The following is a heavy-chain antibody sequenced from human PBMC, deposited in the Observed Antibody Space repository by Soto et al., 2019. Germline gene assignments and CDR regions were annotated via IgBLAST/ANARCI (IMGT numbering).Heavy chain of an antibody. V-gene: IGHV3-23*01. CDR3: AKADSVDYGEFDY. D-gene: IGHD4-17*01. CDR1: GFTFSNYD. J-gene: IGHJ4*02. Sequence: GESLKISCAASGFTFSNYDMNWVRQAPGKGLEWVSGISGSGGSTYFADSVKGRFTISRDNSKSTLYLQMNSLRAEDTAVYYCAKADSVDYGEFDYWGQGTLVTVSS. CDR2: ISGSGGST.